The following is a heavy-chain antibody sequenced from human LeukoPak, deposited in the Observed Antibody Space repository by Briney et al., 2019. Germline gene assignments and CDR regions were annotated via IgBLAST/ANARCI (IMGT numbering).Heavy chain of an antibody. V-gene: IGHV2-5*02. CDR3: AHSPSSGWSFDY. CDR2: IYWDDDE. D-gene: IGHD6-19*01. J-gene: IGHJ4*02. Sequence: SGPTLVKPTQTLTLTCTFSGFSLSTSGVGVGWIHQPPGKALEWLALIYWDDDERYSPSLKSRLTITKDTSKNQVVLTMTNMDPVDTATYYCAHSPSSGWSFDYWGQGTLVTVSS. CDR1: GFSLSTSGVG.